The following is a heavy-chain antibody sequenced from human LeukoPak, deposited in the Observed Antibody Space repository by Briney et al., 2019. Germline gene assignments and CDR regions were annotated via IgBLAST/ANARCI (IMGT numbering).Heavy chain of an antibody. CDR1: GFTFSSYW. V-gene: IGHV3-7*01. D-gene: IGHD3-10*01. CDR2: IKQDGSEK. CDR3: AKEAAIPSSYYGSGSYLDY. J-gene: IGHJ4*02. Sequence: GGSLRLSCAASGFTFSSYWMSWVRQAPGKGLEWVANIKQDGSEKYYVDSVKGRFTISRDNAKNSLYLQMNSLRAEDTAVYYCAKEAAIPSSYYGSGSYLDYWGQGTLVTVSS.